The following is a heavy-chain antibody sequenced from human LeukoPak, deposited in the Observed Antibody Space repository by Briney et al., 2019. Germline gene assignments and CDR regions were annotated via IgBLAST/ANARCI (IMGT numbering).Heavy chain of an antibody. Sequence: PSETLSLTCTVSGGSISSGGYYWSWIRQHPGKGLEWIGYIYYSGSTYYNPSLKSRVTISVDTSKNQFSLKLSSVTAADTAVYYCASGGYCSSGSCYPNWFDPWGQGTLVTVSS. CDR3: ASGGYCSSGSCYPNWFDP. J-gene: IGHJ5*02. CDR1: GGSISSGGYY. CDR2: IYYSGST. D-gene: IGHD2-15*01. V-gene: IGHV4-31*03.